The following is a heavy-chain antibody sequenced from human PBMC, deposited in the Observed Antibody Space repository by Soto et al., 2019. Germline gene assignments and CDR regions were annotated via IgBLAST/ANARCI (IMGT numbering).Heavy chain of an antibody. CDR1: GFTFSSYA. D-gene: IGHD4-17*01. V-gene: IGHV3-23*01. CDR3: AKTGDDYGDFTDLPRDAFDI. Sequence: EVQLMESGGGLVQPGGSLRLSCAASGFTFSSYAMSWVRQAPGKGLEWVSAISGSGGSTYYADSVKGRFTISRDNSKNTLYLQMNSLRAEDTAVYYCAKTGDDYGDFTDLPRDAFDIWGQGTMVTVSS. CDR2: ISGSGGST. J-gene: IGHJ3*02.